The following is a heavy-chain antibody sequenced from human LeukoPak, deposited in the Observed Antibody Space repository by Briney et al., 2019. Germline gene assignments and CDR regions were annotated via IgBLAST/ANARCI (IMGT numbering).Heavy chain of an antibody. CDR1: GSSISSGHY. CDR3: ARNNTRTVSRGSSRRRANAFDI. CDR2: IYNSGST. V-gene: IGHV4-38-2*01. Sequence: PSEALSLTCAVSGSSISSGHYWGWIPQPPGKGREWIGSIYNSGSTYYNPSLRSRVTISVDTSKNQFSLKLSSVTAADTAVYYCARNNTRTVSRGSSRRRANAFDIWGQGTMVTVSS. J-gene: IGHJ3*02. D-gene: IGHD6-13*01.